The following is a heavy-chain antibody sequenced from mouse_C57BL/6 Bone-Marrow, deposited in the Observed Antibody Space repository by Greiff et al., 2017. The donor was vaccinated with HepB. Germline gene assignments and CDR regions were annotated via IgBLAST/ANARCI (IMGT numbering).Heavy chain of an antibody. CDR1: GFNIKDDY. CDR2: IDPENGDT. CDR3: ASYYRFDY. Sequence: VQLQQSGAELVRPGASVKLSCTASGFNIKDDYMHWVKQRPEQGLEWIGWIDPENGDTEYASKFQGKATLTVDKSSSTAYMELRSLTSEDSAVYYCASYYRFDYWGQGTTLTVSS. V-gene: IGHV14-4*01. D-gene: IGHD2-14*01. J-gene: IGHJ2*01.